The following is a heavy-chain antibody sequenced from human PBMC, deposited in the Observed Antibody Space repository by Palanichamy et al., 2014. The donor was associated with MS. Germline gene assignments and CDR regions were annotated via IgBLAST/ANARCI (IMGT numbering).Heavy chain of an antibody. J-gene: IGHJ4*02. V-gene: IGHV1-46*01. Sequence: QVQVVQSGAEVKKPGASVNVSCKASGYTFTEYYIHWVRQAPGEGLEWMGIIDPYDDRTNYAQKFHGRVTMTRDTSTGTVHMELSSLTSDDTAVYYCARQASGVFDGSDYYTQFDSWGQGTLVTVSS. CDR2: IDPYDDRT. D-gene: IGHD3-22*01. CDR1: GYTFTEYY. CDR3: ARQASGVFDGSDYYTQFDS.